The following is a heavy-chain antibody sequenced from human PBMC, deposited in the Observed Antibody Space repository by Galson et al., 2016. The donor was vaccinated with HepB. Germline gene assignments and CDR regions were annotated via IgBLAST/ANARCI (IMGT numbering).Heavy chain of an antibody. J-gene: IGHJ3*01. Sequence: TLSLTCNVSGDSIDSAGYYWSWIRQHPGKGLEWIGYIYYSGRTYYAPSLKSRLAISIDMSKTQFSLKMTSVTAADTAIYYCVRTLVNVAGAFDVWGQGTMVTVSS. D-gene: IGHD4-23*01. CDR2: IYYSGRT. CDR1: GDSIDSAGYY. CDR3: VRTLVNVAGAFDV. V-gene: IGHV4-31*03.